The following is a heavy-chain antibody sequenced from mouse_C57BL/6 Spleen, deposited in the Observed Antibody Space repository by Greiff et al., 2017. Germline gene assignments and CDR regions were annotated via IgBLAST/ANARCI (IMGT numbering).Heavy chain of an antibody. J-gene: IGHJ2*01. V-gene: IGHV1-82*01. CDR1: GYAFSSSW. D-gene: IGHD1-1*01. CDR3: AKDYGSSTLFGY. Sequence: QVQLQQSGPELVKPGASVKISCKASGYAFSSSWMNWVKQRPGKGLEWIGRIYPGDGDTNYNGKFKGKATLTADKSSSTAYMQLSSLTSEDSAVYFCAKDYGSSTLFGYWGQGTTLTVSS. CDR2: IYPGDGDT.